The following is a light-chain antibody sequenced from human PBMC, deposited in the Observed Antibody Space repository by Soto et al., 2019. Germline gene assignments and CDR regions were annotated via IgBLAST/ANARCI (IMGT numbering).Light chain of an antibody. CDR2: VNSDGSH. Sequence: QPVLTQSPSASASLGASVKLTCTLSSGHSNYAIAWHQQQPEKGPRYLMKVNSDGSHSKGDGIPDRFSGSSSGAERHLTISSLQSEDEAGYYCQTWGTAIHDVVFGGGTKLTVL. CDR3: QTWGTAIHDVV. J-gene: IGLJ2*01. CDR1: SGHSNYA. V-gene: IGLV4-69*01.